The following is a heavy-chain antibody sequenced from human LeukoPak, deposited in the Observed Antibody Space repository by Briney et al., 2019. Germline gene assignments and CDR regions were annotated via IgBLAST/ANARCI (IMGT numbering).Heavy chain of an antibody. Sequence: ASVKVSCKASGYTFTSYYMHWVRQAPGQGLEWMGIINPSGGSTSYAQKFQGRVTMTRDTSTSTVYMELSSLRSEDTAVYYCARKNVVVVAATLLNYFDYWGQGTLVTVSS. J-gene: IGHJ4*02. CDR2: INPSGGST. D-gene: IGHD2-15*01. CDR3: ARKNVVVVAATLLNYFDY. CDR1: GYTFTSYY. V-gene: IGHV1-46*01.